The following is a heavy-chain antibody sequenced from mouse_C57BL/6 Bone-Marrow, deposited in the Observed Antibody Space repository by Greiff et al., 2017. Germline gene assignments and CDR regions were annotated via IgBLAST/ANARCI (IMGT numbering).Heavy chain of an antibody. V-gene: IGHV1-55*01. CDR3: ARPYGYSAMDY. CDR2: IYPGSGST. Sequence: QVQLQQSGAELVKPGASVKMSCKASGYTFTSYWITWVKQRPGQGLEWIGDIYPGSGSTNYNEKFKSKATLTVDTSSSTAYMQLSSLTSEDSAVYYCARPYGYSAMDYWGQGTSVTVSS. D-gene: IGHD1-1*01. J-gene: IGHJ4*01. CDR1: GYTFTSYW.